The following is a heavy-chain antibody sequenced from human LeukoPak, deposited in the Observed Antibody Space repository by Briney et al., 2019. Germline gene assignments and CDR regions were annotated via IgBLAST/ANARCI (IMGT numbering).Heavy chain of an antibody. Sequence: GGSLRLSCAASGLTFSTAIMHRVRQGPGKGLEYVAGIDSSGGSKHYPNSLKDRVTISRDNSKNTLYLQMNSLRAEDTAVYYCAKIGNSGSYWGAFDIWGQGTMVTVSS. CDR3: AKIGNSGSYWGAFDI. CDR1: GLTFSTAI. CDR2: IDSSGGSK. J-gene: IGHJ3*02. D-gene: IGHD1-26*01. V-gene: IGHV3-64*01.